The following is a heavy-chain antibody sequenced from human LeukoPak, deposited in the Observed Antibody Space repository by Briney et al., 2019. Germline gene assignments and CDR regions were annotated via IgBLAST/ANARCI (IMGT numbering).Heavy chain of an antibody. J-gene: IGHJ4*03. CDR3: AKDYAEQQLGPFDY. V-gene: IGHV3-9*01. CDR1: GFTFDDYA. CDR2: ISWNSGSI. D-gene: IGHD6-13*01. Sequence: GRSLRLSCAASGFTFDDYAMHWVRQAPGEGLEWVSGISWNSGSIGYADSVKGRFTISRDNAKNSLYLQMNSLRAEDTALYYCAKDYAEQQLGPFDYWGQGTTVTFSS.